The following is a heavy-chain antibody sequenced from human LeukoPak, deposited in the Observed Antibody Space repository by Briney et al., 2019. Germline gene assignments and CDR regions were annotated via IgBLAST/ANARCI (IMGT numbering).Heavy chain of an antibody. CDR1: GFTFSSYA. D-gene: IGHD3-22*01. CDR3: AKGRGGYYDSSGYSF. CDR2: ISGSGGST. J-gene: IGHJ3*01. V-gene: IGHV3-23*01. Sequence: GGSLRLSCAASGFTFSSYAMSWVRQAPGKGLEWVSAISGSGGSTYYADSVKGRFTISRDNSKNTLYLQMNSLRAEDTAVYYCAKGRGGYYDSSGYSFWGQGTMVTVSS.